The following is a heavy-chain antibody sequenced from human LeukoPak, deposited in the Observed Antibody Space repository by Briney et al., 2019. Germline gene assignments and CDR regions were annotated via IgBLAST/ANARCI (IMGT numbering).Heavy chain of an antibody. Sequence: PGGSLRLSCAASGFTFSDYIMNWVRQAPGKGLEWVSYISSSSNYIYYADSVKGRFTISRDNAKNSLYLQMNSLRAEDTAVYYCARDSSSGGSFDYWGQGTLVTVSS. J-gene: IGHJ4*02. CDR2: ISSSSNYI. CDR3: ARDSSSGGSFDY. CDR1: GFTFSDYI. D-gene: IGHD2-15*01. V-gene: IGHV3-21*01.